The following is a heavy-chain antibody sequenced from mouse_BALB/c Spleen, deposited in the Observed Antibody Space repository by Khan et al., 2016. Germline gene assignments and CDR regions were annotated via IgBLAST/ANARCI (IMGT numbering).Heavy chain of an antibody. D-gene: IGHD2-14*01. CDR2: ISYSGST. Sequence: EVQLQESGPGLVKPSQSLSLTCTVTGYSITSDYAWNWIRQFQGNKLEWMGYISYSGSTSYNPSLKSRISITRGTSKNQFFLQLNSVTTEDTATYYCARGNYRYDYAMDYWGQGTSVTVSS. V-gene: IGHV3-2*02. CDR3: ARGNYRYDYAMDY. J-gene: IGHJ4*01. CDR1: GYSITSDYA.